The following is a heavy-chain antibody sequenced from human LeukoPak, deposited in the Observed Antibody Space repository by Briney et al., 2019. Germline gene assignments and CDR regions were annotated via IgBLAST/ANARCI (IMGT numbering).Heavy chain of an antibody. CDR1: GGSFSGYY. V-gene: IGHV4-34*01. CDR3: ARGPWDYDFWSGYYISWFDP. Sequence: SETLSLTCAVYGGSFSGYYWSWIRQPPGKGLEWIGEINHSGSTNYNPSLKSRVTISVDTSKNQFSLKLSSVTAADTAVYYCARGPWDYDFWSGYYISWFDPWAREPWSPSPQ. J-gene: IGHJ5*02. CDR2: INHSGST. D-gene: IGHD3-3*01.